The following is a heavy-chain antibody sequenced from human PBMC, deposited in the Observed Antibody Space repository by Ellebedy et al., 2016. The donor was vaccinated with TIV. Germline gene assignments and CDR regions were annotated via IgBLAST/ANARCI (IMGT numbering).Heavy chain of an antibody. CDR2: IYQDGSNQ. CDR3: ARRGSYGDYAVQVNSWFDR. V-gene: IGHV3-7*01. D-gene: IGHD4-17*01. Sequence: GGSLRLSCVASGFSFRSYWMSWVRQAPGKGLEWVANIYQDGSNQYYVDSVKGRFTISRDKANKSLFLQMNSLRDDDTALYYCARRGSYGDYAVQVNSWFDRWGRGTLVTVSS. J-gene: IGHJ5*02. CDR1: GFSFRSYW.